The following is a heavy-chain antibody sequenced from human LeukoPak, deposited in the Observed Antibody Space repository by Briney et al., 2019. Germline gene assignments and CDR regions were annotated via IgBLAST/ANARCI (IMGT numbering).Heavy chain of an antibody. CDR2: IYHSGST. V-gene: IGHV4-30-2*01. CDR1: GGSISSGGYS. D-gene: IGHD6-13*01. J-gene: IGHJ4*02. CDR3: ARPSYRNSWYYFDY. Sequence: SQTLSLTCAVSGGSISSGGYSWSWIRQPPGKGLEWIGYIYHSGSTYYNPSLKSRVTISVDRSKNQFSLKLSSVTAADTAVYYCARPSYRNSWYYFDYWGQGTLVTVSS.